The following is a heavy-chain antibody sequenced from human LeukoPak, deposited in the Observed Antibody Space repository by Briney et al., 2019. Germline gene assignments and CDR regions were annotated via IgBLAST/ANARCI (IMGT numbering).Heavy chain of an antibody. J-gene: IGHJ6*03. CDR2: MNPNSGNT. CDR1: GYTFTGYY. D-gene: IGHD3-10*01. V-gene: IGHV1-8*02. Sequence: GASVKVSCKASGYTFTGYYMHWVRQAPGQGLEWMGWMNPNSGNTGYAQKFQGRVTMTRNTSISTAYMELSSLRSEDTAVYYCARGRMLWFGDYYMDVWGKGTTVTISS. CDR3: ARGRMLWFGDYYMDV.